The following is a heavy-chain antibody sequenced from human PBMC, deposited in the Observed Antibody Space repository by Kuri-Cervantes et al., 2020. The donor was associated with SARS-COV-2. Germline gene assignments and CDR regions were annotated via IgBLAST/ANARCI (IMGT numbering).Heavy chain of an antibody. Sequence: GSLRPSCTVSGGSIDSSSIYWGWIRQPPGKGLEWIGNIYYTGTTYYNPSLKSRVTISVDTSKEQFSLKLSSVTAADTAIYYCATFTVTTKFDNWGQGTLVTVSS. CDR3: ATFTVTTKFDN. CDR1: GGSIDSSSIY. CDR2: IYYTGTT. J-gene: IGHJ4*02. V-gene: IGHV4-39*01. D-gene: IGHD4-17*01.